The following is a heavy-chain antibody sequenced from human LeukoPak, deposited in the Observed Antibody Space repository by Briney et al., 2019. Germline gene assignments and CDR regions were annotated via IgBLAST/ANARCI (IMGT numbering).Heavy chain of an antibody. CDR3: ARASTEYAVTDGFDT. D-gene: IGHD4-17*01. CDR1: GFTFKDYT. Sequence: GGSLRLSCAASGFTFKDYTMNWVRQSPGKGLQWVSYVSFGSSYISYADSLKGRFTISRDDAKSSVYLEMTSLITDDTAVYYCARASTEYAVTDGFDTWGPGTLVTVSS. CDR2: VSFGSSYI. J-gene: IGHJ5*02. V-gene: IGHV3-21*06.